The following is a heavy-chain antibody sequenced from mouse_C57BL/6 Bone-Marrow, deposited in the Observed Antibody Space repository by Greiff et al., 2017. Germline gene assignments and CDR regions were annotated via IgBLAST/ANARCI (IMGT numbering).Heavy chain of an antibody. D-gene: IGHD2-2*01. CDR3: ARSYAYDDYTMDY. J-gene: IGHJ4*01. Sequence: QVQLKQPGAELVKPGASVKLSCKASGYTFTNYWMHWVKQRPGQGLAWIGMMHPNGGSPDYNEKFKSEATLSVDKSSRTAYMELSSLTSEDSAVYYCARSYAYDDYTMDYWGQGTSVTVSS. CDR2: MHPNGGSP. V-gene: IGHV1-64*01. CDR1: GYTFTNYW.